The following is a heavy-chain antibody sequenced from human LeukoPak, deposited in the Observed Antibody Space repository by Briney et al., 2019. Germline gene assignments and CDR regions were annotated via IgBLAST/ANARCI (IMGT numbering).Heavy chain of an antibody. CDR1: GGSISSYY. V-gene: IGHV4-59*01. Sequence: PSETLSLTCTVSGGSISSYYWSWIRQPPGKGLEWIGYIYYSGSTNYNPSLMSRVTISVDTSKNQFSLKLSSVTAADTAVYYCARDRAAGIGTFVYWGQGTLVTVSS. D-gene: IGHD6-13*01. CDR3: ARDRAAGIGTFVY. CDR2: IYYSGST. J-gene: IGHJ4*02.